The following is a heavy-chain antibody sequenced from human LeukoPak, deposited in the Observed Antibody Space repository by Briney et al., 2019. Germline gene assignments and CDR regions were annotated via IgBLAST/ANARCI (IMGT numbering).Heavy chain of an antibody. V-gene: IGHV4-34*01. CDR2: INHSGST. CDR3: ARNVLRYFDWGLDVLDF. J-gene: IGHJ3*01. Sequence: PSETLSLTCAVYGGSFSGYYWSWIRQPPGKGLEWIGEINHSGSTNYNPSLKSRVTISIDTPKNQFSLKLSSVTAADTALYFCARNVLRYFDWGLDVLDFWGQGIMVTVSS. D-gene: IGHD3-9*01. CDR1: GGSFSGYY.